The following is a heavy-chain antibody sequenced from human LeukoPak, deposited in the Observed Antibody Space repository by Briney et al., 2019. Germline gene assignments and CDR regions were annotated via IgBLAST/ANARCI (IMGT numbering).Heavy chain of an antibody. CDR3: AKGPGYDSSGYFGYYGMDV. Sequence: GASVKVSCKASGYTFTGYYMHWVRQAPGQGLEWMGWINPNSGGTNYAQKFQGWVTMTRDTSISTAYMELSRLRSDDTAVYYCAKGPGYDSSGYFGYYGMDVWGQGTTVTVSS. CDR1: GYTFTGYY. J-gene: IGHJ6*02. D-gene: IGHD3-22*01. CDR2: INPNSGGT. V-gene: IGHV1-2*04.